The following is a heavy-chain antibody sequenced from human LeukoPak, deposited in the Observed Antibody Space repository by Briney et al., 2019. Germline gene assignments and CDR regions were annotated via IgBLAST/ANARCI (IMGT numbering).Heavy chain of an antibody. V-gene: IGHV3-7*03. CDR1: GFTFSSYT. D-gene: IGHD3-16*01. CDR2: INHNGNVN. CDR3: ARGGGLDV. Sequence: PGGSLRLSCVVSGFTFSSYTMNWVRQAPGKGLEWVASINHNGNVNYYVDSVKGRFTISRDNAKNSLYLQMSNLRAEDTAVYFCARGGGLDVWGQGATVTVSS. J-gene: IGHJ6*02.